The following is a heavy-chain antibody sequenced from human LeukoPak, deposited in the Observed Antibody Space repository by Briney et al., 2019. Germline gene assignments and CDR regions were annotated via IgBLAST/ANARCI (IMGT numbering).Heavy chain of an antibody. J-gene: IGHJ4*02. D-gene: IGHD3-22*01. CDR1: GYTFTAHY. V-gene: IGHV1-46*01. Sequence: GASVKVSCKASGYTFTAHYIHWVRQAPGQGLEWMGIINPSGGSTSYAQKFQGRVTMTRDTSTSTVYIELSSLRSEDTAVYYCARGMGGRFQTMIGFDYWGQGTLVTVSS. CDR2: INPSGGST. CDR3: ARGMGGRFQTMIGFDY.